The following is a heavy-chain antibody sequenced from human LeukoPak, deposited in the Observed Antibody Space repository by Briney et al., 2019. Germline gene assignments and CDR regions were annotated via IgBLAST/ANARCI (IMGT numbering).Heavy chain of an antibody. J-gene: IGHJ3*01. CDR2: ISRSGGST. D-gene: IGHD3/OR15-3a*01. CDR1: GFTFSNYG. CDR3: ARKGAGLDAFDL. Sequence: GRSLRLSCAASGFTFSNYGMSWVRQAPGKGLEWVSSISRSGGSTHYADSVKGRFVISRDTSKNTLHLQMNSVTAGDTAVYYCARKGAGLDAFDLWGQGTVVTVSS. V-gene: IGHV3-23*01.